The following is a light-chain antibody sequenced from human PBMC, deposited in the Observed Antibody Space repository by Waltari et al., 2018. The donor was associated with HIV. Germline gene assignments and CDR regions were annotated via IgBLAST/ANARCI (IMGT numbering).Light chain of an antibody. J-gene: IGLJ2*01. V-gene: IGLV1-44*01. CDR1: RSNIGSHH. Sequence: QSVLTQPPSASGTPGQRVPMSCSGSRSNIGSHHVQWYQHLPGTAPKLLIYANNQRPSGVPDRFSGSKSGTSASLAISGLQSDDEADYYCAAWDDSLNGRIFGGGTKLTVL. CDR2: ANN. CDR3: AAWDDSLNGRI.